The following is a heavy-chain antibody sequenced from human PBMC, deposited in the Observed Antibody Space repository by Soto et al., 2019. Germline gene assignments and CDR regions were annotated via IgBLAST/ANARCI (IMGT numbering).Heavy chain of an antibody. CDR1: GNSFSSHA. CDR2: IIPVFDTP. V-gene: IGHV1-69*06. D-gene: IGHD6-13*01. CDR3: ARGGALSTSWYWGDGLDS. J-gene: IGHJ4*02. Sequence: QVHLEQSGSEVKKSGSSVKVSCKSSGNSFSSHAITWVRQAPGQGLEWMGGIIPVFDTPTYARRFQDRVTITAVKSTNTSYMELRSLRSEDTAVYYCARGGALSTSWYWGDGLDSWGQGTQVTVSS.